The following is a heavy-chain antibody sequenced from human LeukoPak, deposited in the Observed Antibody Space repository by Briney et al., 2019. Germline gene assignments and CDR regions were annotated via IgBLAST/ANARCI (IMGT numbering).Heavy chain of an antibody. CDR1: GFTFSSYA. CDR2: ISSSGGST. CDR3: AKRYSSGWYAVDY. D-gene: IGHD6-19*01. J-gene: IGHJ4*02. V-gene: IGHV3-23*01. Sequence: GGSLRLSCAASGFTFSSYAMSLVRQVPGKGLEWVSTISSSGGSTYYADSVKGRFTISRDNSKNTLYLQMNSLRAEDTAVYYCAKRYSSGWYAVDYWGQGTLVTVSS.